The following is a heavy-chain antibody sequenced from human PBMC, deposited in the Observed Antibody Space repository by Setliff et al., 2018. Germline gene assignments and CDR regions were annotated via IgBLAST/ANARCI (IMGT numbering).Heavy chain of an antibody. CDR3: AKDRGRGGWHMNFDA. D-gene: IGHD2-15*01. J-gene: IGHJ4*02. CDR2: ISGSSHII. Sequence: PGGSLRLSCAASGFTFSGYSMNWVRQAPGKGLEWVSYISGSSHIISYADSVKGRFTISRDNAENSLTLQMNSLRVEDTAVYYGAKDRGRGGWHMNFDAWGQGTLVTVSS. V-gene: IGHV3-48*04. CDR1: GFTFSGYS.